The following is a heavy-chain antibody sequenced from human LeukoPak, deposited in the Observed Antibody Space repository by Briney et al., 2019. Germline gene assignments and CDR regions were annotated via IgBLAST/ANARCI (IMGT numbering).Heavy chain of an antibody. CDR2: ISGYNGNT. V-gene: IGHV1-18*01. Sequence: GASVKVSCKASVYIFTNHGITWVRQAPGQGLEWMGWISGYNGNTNYAEKVQGRVTMTADTSSTTVYMELRSLTSDDTAMYYCAREKGSGWYFFDSWGQGTPVTVSS. D-gene: IGHD6-19*01. CDR3: AREKGSGWYFFDS. J-gene: IGHJ4*02. CDR1: VYIFTNHG.